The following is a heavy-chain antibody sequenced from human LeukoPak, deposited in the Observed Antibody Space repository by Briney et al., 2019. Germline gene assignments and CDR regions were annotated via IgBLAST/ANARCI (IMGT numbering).Heavy chain of an antibody. J-gene: IGHJ5*02. CDR2: IYHTGTT. CDR1: GGSISDTSYY. CDR3: ARQQCNGGSCYSRAIWFDP. D-gene: IGHD2-15*01. Sequence: SSETLSLTCNVSGGSISDTSYYWGWIRQPPGKGLDWIGRIYHTGTTYYSRSVKSRVTISVHTSKNHFSLELSSVTAADTAVYYCARQQCNGGSCYSRAIWFDPWGQGTLVTVSS. V-gene: IGHV4-39*01.